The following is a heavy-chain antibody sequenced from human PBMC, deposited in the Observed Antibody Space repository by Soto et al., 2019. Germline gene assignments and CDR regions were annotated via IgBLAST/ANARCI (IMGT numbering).Heavy chain of an antibody. CDR3: AKDWGDYSNYFDS. J-gene: IGHJ4*02. V-gene: IGHV3-23*01. D-gene: IGHD4-4*01. CDR1: GFTFNNYA. CDR2: ISGGAYSS. Sequence: GGSLRLSCAASGFTFNNYAMSWVRLAPGKGLEWVSSISGGAYSSYYADSVKGRFAISRDNSKNTLSLQLNSLRAEDTAVYYCAKDWGDYSNYFDSWGQGALVTVSS.